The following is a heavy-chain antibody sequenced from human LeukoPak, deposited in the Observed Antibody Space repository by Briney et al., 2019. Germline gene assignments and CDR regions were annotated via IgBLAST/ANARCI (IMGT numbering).Heavy chain of an antibody. Sequence: SETLSLTCTVSGYSISSGYYWGWIRQPPGKGLEWIGSIYHSGSTYYNPSLKSRVTISVDTSKNQFSLKLSSVTAADTAVYYCARNPMEYFDYWGQGTLVTVSS. CDR2: IYHSGST. CDR1: GYSISSGYY. D-gene: IGHD3-3*01. J-gene: IGHJ4*02. CDR3: ARNPMEYFDY. V-gene: IGHV4-38-2*02.